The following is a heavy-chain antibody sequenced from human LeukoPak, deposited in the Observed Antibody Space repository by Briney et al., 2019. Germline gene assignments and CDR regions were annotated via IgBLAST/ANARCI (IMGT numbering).Heavy chain of an antibody. CDR1: GFTFSSYA. CDR2: ISGSGAST. V-gene: IGHV3-23*01. D-gene: IGHD3-22*01. Sequence: GGSLRLSCAASGFTFSSYAMTWVRQAPGKGLEWVSSISGSGASTYYADSVKGRFTTSRDNSKNTLYLQMNSLRAEDTAVYYCSKVYYYDSSGYYYGLAYYFDYWGQGTLVTVSS. CDR3: SKVYYYDSSGYYYGLAYYFDY. J-gene: IGHJ4*02.